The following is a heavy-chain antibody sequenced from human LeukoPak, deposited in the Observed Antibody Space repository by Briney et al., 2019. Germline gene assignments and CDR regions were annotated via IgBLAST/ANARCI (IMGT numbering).Heavy chain of an antibody. D-gene: IGHD6-19*01. CDR3: AKDSGWSRNFDY. Sequence: GGSLRLSCAASGFTFSSYGMHWVRQAPGKGLEWVAFIRYDGSNKYYADSVKGRFTISRDNSKNTLYLQMNSLRAEDSAVYYCAKDSGWSRNFDYWGQGTLVTVSS. CDR1: GFTFSSYG. V-gene: IGHV3-30*02. CDR2: IRYDGSNK. J-gene: IGHJ4*02.